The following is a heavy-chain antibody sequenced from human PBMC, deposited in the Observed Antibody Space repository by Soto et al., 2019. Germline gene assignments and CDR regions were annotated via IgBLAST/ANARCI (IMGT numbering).Heavy chain of an antibody. J-gene: IGHJ4*02. V-gene: IGHV3-23*01. D-gene: IGHD1-7*01. CDR3: AKDRRAGGNYGFYSDF. CDR1: GFTFSSYG. Sequence: VGSLRLSCAASGFTFSSYGMTWVRQAPGKGLEWVSFSSATGAGTYYADSVKGRFTISRDNSKNTLYLQMTSLRADDTAVYYCAKDRRAGGNYGFYSDFWGQGALVTVSS. CDR2: SSATGAGT.